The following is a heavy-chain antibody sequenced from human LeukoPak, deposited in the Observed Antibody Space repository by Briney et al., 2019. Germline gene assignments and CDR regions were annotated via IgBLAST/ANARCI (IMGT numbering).Heavy chain of an antibody. V-gene: IGHV3-74*01. CDR3: AKLISPYDY. J-gene: IGHJ4*02. CDR2: INSDGSST. D-gene: IGHD5-24*01. Sequence: PGGSLRLSCAASGFSFSSYWMHWVRQAPGKGLVWVSRINSDGSSTNYADSVKGRFTISRDNAKNTLSLQMNSLRAEDTAVYYCAKLISPYDYWGQGTLVLVSS. CDR1: GFSFSSYW.